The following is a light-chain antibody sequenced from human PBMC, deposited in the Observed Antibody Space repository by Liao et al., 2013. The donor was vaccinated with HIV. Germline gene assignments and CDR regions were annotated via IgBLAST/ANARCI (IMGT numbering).Light chain of an antibody. CDR3: QVWDSSSDHPV. CDR2: FDS. V-gene: IGLV3-21*01. Sequence: SYELTQPPSVSVAPGKTARITCGGEDIGSKSVHWYHQKPGQAPVLVIYFDSDRPSGIPERFSGSNSGNTATLTISRVEAGDEADYYCQVWDSSSDHPVFGGGTKLTVL. CDR1: DIGSKS. J-gene: IGLJ2*01.